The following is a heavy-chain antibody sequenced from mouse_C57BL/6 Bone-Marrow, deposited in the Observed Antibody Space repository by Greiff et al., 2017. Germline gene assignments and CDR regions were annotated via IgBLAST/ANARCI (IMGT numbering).Heavy chain of an antibody. V-gene: IGHV1-74*01. CDR2: IHPSDSDT. CDR3: AIRVREYYFDY. CDR1: GSTFTSYW. J-gene: IGHJ2*01. Sequence: QVQLKQPGAELVKPGASVKVSCKASGSTFTSYWMHWVKQRPGQGLEWIGRIHPSDSDTNYNQQFKGKATLTVDKSSSTAYMQLSSLTSEDSAVYYCAIRVREYYFDYWGQGTTLTVSS.